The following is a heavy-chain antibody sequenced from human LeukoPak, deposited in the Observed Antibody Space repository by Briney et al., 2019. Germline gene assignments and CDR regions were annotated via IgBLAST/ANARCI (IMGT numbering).Heavy chain of an antibody. J-gene: IGHJ6*02. CDR1: GFTFSSYD. Sequence: GGSLRLSCAASGFTFSSYDMNWVRQATGKGLEWVSAIGTAGDTYYPGSVKGRFTISRENAKNSLYLQMNSLRAGDTAVYYCARGHLRFLEWLSPSYGMDVWGQGTTVTVSS. CDR2: IGTAGDT. CDR3: ARGHLRFLEWLSPSYGMDV. V-gene: IGHV3-13*01. D-gene: IGHD3-3*01.